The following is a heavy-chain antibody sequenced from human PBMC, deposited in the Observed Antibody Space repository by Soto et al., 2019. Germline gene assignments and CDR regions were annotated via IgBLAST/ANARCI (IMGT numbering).Heavy chain of an antibody. D-gene: IGHD2-15*01. CDR1: GFTFSSYG. CDR3: AKGVVGAATYFQH. V-gene: IGHV3-30*18. J-gene: IGHJ1*01. Sequence: QVQLVESGGGVVQPGRSLRLSCAASGFTFSSYGMHWVRQAPGKGLEWVAVISYDGSNKYYADSVKGRFTISRDNSKKTLYLQMNSMRAEETAVYYCAKGVVGAATYFQHWGQGTLVTVSS. CDR2: ISYDGSNK.